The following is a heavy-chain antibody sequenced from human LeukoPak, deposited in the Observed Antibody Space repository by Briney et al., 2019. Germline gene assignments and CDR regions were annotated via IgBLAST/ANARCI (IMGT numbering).Heavy chain of an antibody. CDR1: GFTFSSYG. CDR3: AKSNDGIVVVPAAAYRH. Sequence: TGGSLRLSCAASGFTFSSYGMHWVRQPPGKGLEWVAVVSYDGSNKYYADSVKGRFTISRDNSKNTLYLQMNGLRAEDTAVYYCAKSNDGIVVVPAAAYRHWGQGTLVTVSS. J-gene: IGHJ4*02. V-gene: IGHV3-30*18. CDR2: VSYDGSNK. D-gene: IGHD2-2*01.